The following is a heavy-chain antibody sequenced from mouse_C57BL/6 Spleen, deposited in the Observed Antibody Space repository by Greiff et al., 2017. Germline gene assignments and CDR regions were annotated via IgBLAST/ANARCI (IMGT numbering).Heavy chain of an antibody. CDR1: GYTFTTYS. V-gene: IGHV1-47*01. D-gene: IGHD3-3*01. Sequence: QVQLQQSGAELVKPGASVKMSCTASGYTFTTYSIAWMKQNPGKSLEWIGNFHPYNDDTKYNEKFKGKATLTVEKSSSTVYLELSRLTSDDSAVYYCASGTVHYFDYWGNGTTVTVAS. CDR2: FHPYNDDT. CDR3: ASGTVHYFDY. J-gene: IGHJ2*01.